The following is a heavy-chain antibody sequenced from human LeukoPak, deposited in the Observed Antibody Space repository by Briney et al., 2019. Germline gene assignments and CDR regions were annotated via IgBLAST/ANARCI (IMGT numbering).Heavy chain of an antibody. V-gene: IGHV3-21*04. CDR1: GFTFRTYA. D-gene: IGHD2-15*01. CDR3: AKQLGYCSDGSCYFPY. CDR2: MGGSGTSI. Sequence: GGSLRLSCETSGFTFRTYAMNWVRQAPGKGLEWVSSMGGSGTSIYYADSVKGRFTISRDNAKNSLYLQMNSLRVDDTAVYYCAKQLGYCSDGSCYFPYWGQGTLVTVSS. J-gene: IGHJ4*02.